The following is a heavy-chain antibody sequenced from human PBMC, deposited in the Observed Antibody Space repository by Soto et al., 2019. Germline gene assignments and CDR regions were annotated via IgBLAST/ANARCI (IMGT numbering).Heavy chain of an antibody. CDR1: GYIFTNNY. D-gene: IGHD3-22*01. V-gene: IGHV1-46*01. CDR2: INPSGGST. J-gene: IGHJ4*02. CDR3: ARAAGSTGYYTTFDF. Sequence: QVQLVQSGAEVKKPGASVKVSCTASGYIFTNNYMHWVRQAPGQGLEWMGIINPSGGSTSYAQNFQGRVAMTRDTATSTVSTELSSLRPEDTAVYYCARAAGSTGYYTTFDFWGQGTLVTISS.